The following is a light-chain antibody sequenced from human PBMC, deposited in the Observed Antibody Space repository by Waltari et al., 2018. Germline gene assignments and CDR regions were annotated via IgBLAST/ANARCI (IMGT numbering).Light chain of an antibody. Sequence: QSVLTQPPSVSGVPRPWVAISCSGRNYTVGNNAVACDHQIPGRAPKLLIYYNELLSSGVSARFSGSKSGSSASLAISGLQSEDEADYYCATWDDTLSGWVFGGGTKLTVL. J-gene: IGLJ3*02. CDR1: NYTVGNNA. CDR2: YNE. CDR3: ATWDDTLSGWV. V-gene: IGLV1-36*01.